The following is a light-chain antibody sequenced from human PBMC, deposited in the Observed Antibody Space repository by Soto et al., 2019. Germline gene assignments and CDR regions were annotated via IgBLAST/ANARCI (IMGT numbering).Light chain of an antibody. J-gene: IGKJ2*01. CDR3: QQFVGSSYT. V-gene: IGKV3-20*01. Sequence: ESVLTQSPGTLSLSPGERATLSCRASQSVSSSYLAWYQQKPGQAPRLLIYGASTRATDIPDRVSGSGSGTDFTITISRLEPEDFAVYYCQQFVGSSYTFGQGTKVEIK. CDR2: GAS. CDR1: QSVSSSY.